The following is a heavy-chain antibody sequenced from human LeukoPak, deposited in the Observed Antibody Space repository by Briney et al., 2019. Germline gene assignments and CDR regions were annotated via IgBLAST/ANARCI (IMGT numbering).Heavy chain of an antibody. J-gene: IGHJ6*02. CDR3: AKGLIPDRLRFGMDV. D-gene: IGHD3-16*01. Sequence: GGSLRLSCAASGFTFSTYGMHWVRQAPGKGLEWVAFISYDGSNKNYADSVKGRFTISRDNSMNKLYLQMHSLSAEDTDVYYCAKGLIPDRLRFGMDVWGQGTTVIVSS. CDR1: GFTFSTYG. CDR2: ISYDGSNK. V-gene: IGHV3-30*18.